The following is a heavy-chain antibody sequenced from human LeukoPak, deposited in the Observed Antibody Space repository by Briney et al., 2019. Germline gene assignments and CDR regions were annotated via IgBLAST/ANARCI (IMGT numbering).Heavy chain of an antibody. J-gene: IGHJ5*02. CDR3: AREHNQFDP. CDR2: FNPGGGGT. V-gene: IGHV1-46*01. D-gene: IGHD5-24*01. CDR1: GYTFTRYY. Sequence: ASVTVSCKASGYTFTRYYIHWVRQAPGQGLEWMGIFNPGGGGTSYAQKFQGRVTMTRDTSTSTVYMELSSLRSEDTAVYYCAREHNQFDPWGQGTLVTVSS.